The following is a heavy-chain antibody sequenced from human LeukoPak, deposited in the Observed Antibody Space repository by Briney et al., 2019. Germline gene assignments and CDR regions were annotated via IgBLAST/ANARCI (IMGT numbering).Heavy chain of an antibody. Sequence: PSETLSLTCAVNGASYNDYYWSWIRQPPGKGLEWIGDIDHRGTATYNPSLKSRLTISADASKNQFSLKLNSVTDADTAVYYCAVGITILGVAASFDSWGQGNLVIVSS. D-gene: IGHD3-3*01. CDR3: AVGITILGVAASFDS. CDR2: IDHRGTA. J-gene: IGHJ4*02. V-gene: IGHV4-34*01. CDR1: GASYNDYY.